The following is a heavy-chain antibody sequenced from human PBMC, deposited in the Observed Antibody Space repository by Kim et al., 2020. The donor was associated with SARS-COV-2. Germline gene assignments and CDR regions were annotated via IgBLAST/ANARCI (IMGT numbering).Heavy chain of an antibody. D-gene: IGHD7-27*01. V-gene: IGHV3-48*02. CDR1: GITFNSYS. Sequence: GGSLRLSCAASGITFNSYSMNWIRQAPGKGLEWLSYISGSGTTIYYADSVKGRFTISRDNAKKSLYLQMNSLRDEETAVYYCLGGMDVWGQGTTVIVSS. J-gene: IGHJ6*02. CDR3: LGGMDV. CDR2: ISGSGTTI.